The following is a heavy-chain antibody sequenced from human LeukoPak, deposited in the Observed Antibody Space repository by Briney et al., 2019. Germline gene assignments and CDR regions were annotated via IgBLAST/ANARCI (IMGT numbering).Heavy chain of an antibody. CDR3: ARGFAEYFQH. CDR1: GFTFSSYE. CDR2: ISSSGSTI. J-gene: IGHJ1*01. V-gene: IGHV3-48*03. Sequence: PGGSLRLSCAASGFTFSSYEMNWVRQAPGKGLEWVSYISSSGSTIYYADSVKGRITISRDNAKNSLYLQMNSLRAEDTAVYYCARGFAEYFQHWGQGTLVTVSS.